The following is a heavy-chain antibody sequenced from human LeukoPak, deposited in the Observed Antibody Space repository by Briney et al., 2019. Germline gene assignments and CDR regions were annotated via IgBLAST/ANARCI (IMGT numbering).Heavy chain of an antibody. Sequence: GGSLRLSCAASGFTFSSYAMSWVRQAPGKGLEWVSGISGSGGGTYYADSVKGRFTMSRDNSKNTLYLQMNSLRAEDTAVYYCASGTNYYGSGTHSPPFDYWGQGTLVTVSS. J-gene: IGHJ4*02. CDR1: GFTFSSYA. V-gene: IGHV3-23*01. CDR3: ASGTNYYGSGTHSPPFDY. CDR2: ISGSGGGT. D-gene: IGHD3-10*01.